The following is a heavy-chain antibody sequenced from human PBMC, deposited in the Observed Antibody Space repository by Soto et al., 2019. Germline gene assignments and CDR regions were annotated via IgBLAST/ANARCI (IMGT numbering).Heavy chain of an antibody. CDR2: TYYRSKWFH. CDR3: ARGNALDV. V-gene: IGHV6-1*01. D-gene: IGHD3-10*01. CDR1: GDSVSSDITS. J-gene: IGHJ3*01. Sequence: QGQLQQSGPGLVKPSQTLSLTCAISGDSVSSDITSWNWIRQSPSRGLEWLGRTYYRSKWFHDYAASETSRITINPDTSKNQFSLELNSMTPEDTAVYYCARGNALDVWGQGTVVTVSS.